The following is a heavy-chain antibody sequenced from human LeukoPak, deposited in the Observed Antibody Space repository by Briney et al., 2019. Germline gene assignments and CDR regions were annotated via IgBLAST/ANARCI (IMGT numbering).Heavy chain of an antibody. Sequence: GGSLRLSCAASGFTFSSYGMHWVRQAPGKGLEWVAFIRYDGSNKYYADSVKGRFTISRDNSKNTLYLQMNGLRAEDTAVYYCAKAPYCSSTSCYRGYNMDVWGKGTTVTVSS. CDR1: GFTFSSYG. D-gene: IGHD2-2*01. J-gene: IGHJ6*03. V-gene: IGHV3-30*02. CDR3: AKAPYCSSTSCYRGYNMDV. CDR2: IRYDGSNK.